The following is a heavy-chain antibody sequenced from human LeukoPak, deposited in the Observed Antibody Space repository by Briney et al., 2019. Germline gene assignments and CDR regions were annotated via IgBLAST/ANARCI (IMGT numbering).Heavy chain of an antibody. Sequence: ASVKVSCKASGYTFTTYYMHWVRQAPGQGLEWMGIINPSGGSTSYTQKFQGRVTMTRDTSTSTVYMELSSLRSEDAAVYYCARALHDYNPYYFDYWGQGTLVTVSS. CDR2: INPSGGST. J-gene: IGHJ4*02. D-gene: IGHD5-24*01. V-gene: IGHV1-46*01. CDR3: ARALHDYNPYYFDY. CDR1: GYTFTTYY.